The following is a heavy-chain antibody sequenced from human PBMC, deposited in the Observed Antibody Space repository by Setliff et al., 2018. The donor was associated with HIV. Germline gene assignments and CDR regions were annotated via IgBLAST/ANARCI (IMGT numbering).Heavy chain of an antibody. D-gene: IGHD2-21*01. Sequence: SVKVSCKASGGTFSTYAISWVRQAPGQGLEWMGGIIPIFDTTNYAQKFRGRVSISAVDSTKTAYMELSSLTSEDTAIYYCARGLPDIVGATNDFSYYMDVWGKGTTVTVSS. CDR3: ARGLPDIVGATNDFSYYMDV. CDR1: GGTFSTYA. V-gene: IGHV1-69*13. CDR2: IIPIFDTT. J-gene: IGHJ6*03.